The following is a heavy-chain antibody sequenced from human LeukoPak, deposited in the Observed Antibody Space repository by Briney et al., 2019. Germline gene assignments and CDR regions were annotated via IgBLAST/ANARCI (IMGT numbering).Heavy chain of an antibody. V-gene: IGHV3-74*01. CDR2: INSDGSST. D-gene: IGHD3-22*01. CDR3: ARSRPLAYYYYDSSGLDP. CDR1: GFTFSSYW. Sequence: SGGSLRLSCAASGFTFSSYWMHWVRQAPGKGLVWVSRINSDGSSTSYADSVKGRFTISRDNAKNTLYLQMNSLRAEDTAVYYCARSRPLAYYYYDSSGLDPWGQGTLVTVSS. J-gene: IGHJ5*02.